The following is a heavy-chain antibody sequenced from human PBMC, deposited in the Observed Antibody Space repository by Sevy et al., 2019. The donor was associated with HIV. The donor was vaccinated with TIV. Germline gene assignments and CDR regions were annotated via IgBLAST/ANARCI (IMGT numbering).Heavy chain of an antibody. CDR3: AREEHDYGDYGGAFDI. V-gene: IGHV3-48*02. CDR1: GFTFSSYS. D-gene: IGHD4-17*01. J-gene: IGHJ3*02. CDR2: LSSSSSTI. Sequence: GGSLRLACAASGFTFSSYSMNWVRRAPGKGLEWVSYLSSSSSTIDYADSVKGRFTISRDNAKNSLYLQMNSLRDEDTAVYYCAREEHDYGDYGGAFDIWDQGTMVTVSS.